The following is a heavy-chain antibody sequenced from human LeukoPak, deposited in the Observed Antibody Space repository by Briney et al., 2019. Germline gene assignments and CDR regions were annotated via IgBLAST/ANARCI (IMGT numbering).Heavy chain of an antibody. CDR3: ARGLRYFDWLLSKFDWFDP. J-gene: IGHJ5*02. Sequence: GASVKVSCKASGGTFSSYAISWVRQAPGQGLEWMGGIIPIFGTANYAQKFQGRVTITADESTSTAYMELSSLRSEDTAVYYCARGLRYFDWLLSKFDWFDPWGQGTLVTVSS. D-gene: IGHD3-9*01. V-gene: IGHV1-69*13. CDR2: IIPIFGTA. CDR1: GGTFSSYA.